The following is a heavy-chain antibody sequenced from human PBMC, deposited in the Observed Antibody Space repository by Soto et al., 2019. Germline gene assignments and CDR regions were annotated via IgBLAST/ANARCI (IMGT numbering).Heavy chain of an antibody. CDR3: ARGRYGDY. V-gene: IGHV1-18*01. CDR2: ISAHNGKT. Sequence: QAPLVQSGPEVKKPGASVKVSCKGSGYIFTSYGIAWVRQAPGQGLEWMGWISAHNGKTEYAQKFQGRVTVTRDTSRSTAYLELRSLRSDDTALYYCARGRYGDYWGQGALVTVSS. D-gene: IGHD4-17*01. CDR1: GYIFTSYG. J-gene: IGHJ4*02.